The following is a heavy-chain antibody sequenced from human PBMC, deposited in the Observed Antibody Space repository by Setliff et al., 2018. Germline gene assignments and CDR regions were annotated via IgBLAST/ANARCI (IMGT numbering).Heavy chain of an antibody. CDR1: GYIFTDYG. Sequence: GGSLRLSCKASGYIFTDYGVSWVRQAPGRGLEWVSLIYSGGNTHYSDSVQGRFTISRDDSKNTLSLQMDSLSAEDTAVYFCAKALSSGYFDSWGQGTLVTVSS. CDR2: IYSGGNT. V-gene: IGHV3-23*03. J-gene: IGHJ4*02. D-gene: IGHD3-22*01. CDR3: AKALSSGYFDS.